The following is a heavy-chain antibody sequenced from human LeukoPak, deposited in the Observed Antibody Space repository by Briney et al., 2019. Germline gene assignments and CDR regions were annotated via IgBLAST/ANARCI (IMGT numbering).Heavy chain of an antibody. CDR3: ASTAEYSSGWCPDFDD. D-gene: IGHD6-19*01. CDR2: FDPEDGET. J-gene: IGHJ4*02. Sequence: ASVKVSCKVSGYTLTELSMHWVRQAPGKGLEWMGRFDPEDGETIYAQKFQGRVTMTEDTSTNTAYMELSSLRSEDTAVYYCASTAEYSSGWCPDFDDWGQGTLVTVSS. V-gene: IGHV1-24*01. CDR1: GYTLTELS.